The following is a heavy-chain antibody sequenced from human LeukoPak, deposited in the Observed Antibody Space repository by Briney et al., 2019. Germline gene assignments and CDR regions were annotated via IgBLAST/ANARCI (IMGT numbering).Heavy chain of an antibody. Sequence: SETLSLTCTVSGDSISGSSYYWGWIRQPPGTGLEWIGSIYYTGYTYDNPSLRSRITMSVDTPKNQFSLQLSSVTAADTAVYYCARDGGHCSSTSCYKATYYGMDVWGQGTTVTVSS. CDR2: IYYTGYT. V-gene: IGHV4-39*07. D-gene: IGHD2-2*02. J-gene: IGHJ6*02. CDR3: ARDGGHCSSTSCYKATYYGMDV. CDR1: GDSISGSSYY.